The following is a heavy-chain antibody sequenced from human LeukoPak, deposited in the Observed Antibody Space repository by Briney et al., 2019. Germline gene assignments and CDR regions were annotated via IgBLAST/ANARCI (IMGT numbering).Heavy chain of an antibody. Sequence: PSETLSLTCDVSGYSISSGYYWGWIRQPPGKGLEWIGSVYHSGSTYYNPSLNSRVTISVDTSKNQFSLKLSSVTAADTAVYYCASLPLGDWGQGTLVTVSS. J-gene: IGHJ4*02. V-gene: IGHV4-38-2*01. CDR2: VYHSGST. CDR1: GYSISSGYY. CDR3: ASLPLGD.